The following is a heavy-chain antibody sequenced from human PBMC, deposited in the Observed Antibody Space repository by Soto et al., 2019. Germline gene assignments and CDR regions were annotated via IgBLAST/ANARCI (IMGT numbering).Heavy chain of an antibody. V-gene: IGHV1-18*04. Sequence: QVQLVQSGAEVKKPGASVKVSCKAPGYTFTSYGISWVRQAPGQGLEWMGWISAYNGNANYAQKFQGRVTMTTDTSTSTAYMELGSLRSDDAAVYFCARDYGGNPYYYYYGMDVWGQGTTVTVSS. CDR1: GYTFTSYG. J-gene: IGHJ6*02. D-gene: IGHD4-17*01. CDR2: ISAYNGNA. CDR3: ARDYGGNPYYYYYGMDV.